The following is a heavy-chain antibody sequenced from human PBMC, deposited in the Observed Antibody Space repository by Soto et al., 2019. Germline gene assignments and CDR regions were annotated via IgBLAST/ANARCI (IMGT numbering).Heavy chain of an antibody. CDR2: IYYSGST. V-gene: IGHV4-59*12. Sequence: SETLSLTCTFSGGSISSYYWSWIRQPPGKGLEWIGYIYYSGSTNYNPSLKSRVTISVDTSKNQFSLKLSSVTAADTAVYYCARDYDAFDIWGQGTMVTVSS. CDR1: GGSISSYY. J-gene: IGHJ3*02. CDR3: ARDYDAFDI.